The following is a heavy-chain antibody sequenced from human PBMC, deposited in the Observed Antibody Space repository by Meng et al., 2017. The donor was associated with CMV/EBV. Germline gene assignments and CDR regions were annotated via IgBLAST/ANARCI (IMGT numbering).Heavy chain of an antibody. J-gene: IGHJ5*02. CDR3: ARDKTPQYNWFDP. CDR2: IIPILGIA. D-gene: IGHD4-11*01. Sequence: SVKVSCKASGGTFSSYTISWVRQAPGQGLEWMGRIIPILGIANYAQKFQGRVTITADKSTSTAYMELSSLRSEDTAVYDCARDKTPQYNWFDPWGQGTLVTVSS. V-gene: IGHV1-69*04. CDR1: GGTFSSYT.